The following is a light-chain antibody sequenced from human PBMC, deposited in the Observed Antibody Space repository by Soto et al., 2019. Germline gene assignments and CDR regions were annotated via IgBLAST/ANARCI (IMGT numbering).Light chain of an antibody. CDR3: CSCVSGSPFDVL. Sequence: QSVLTQPVSVSGSPGQSITISCTGTGSALVNYNLVSWYQQPPGQAPRLVIYESTKRPSGVSDRFSASKSGNTASLTISGLQAEDEADYYCCSCVSGSPFDVLFGGGTKVTVL. CDR2: EST. J-gene: IGLJ3*02. V-gene: IGLV2-23*01. CDR1: GSALVNYNL.